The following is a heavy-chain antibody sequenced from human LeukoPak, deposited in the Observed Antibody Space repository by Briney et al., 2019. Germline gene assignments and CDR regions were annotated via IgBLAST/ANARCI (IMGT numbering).Heavy chain of an antibody. J-gene: IGHJ3*02. Sequence: PGGSLRLSCAASGFTFSSYGMHWVRQAPGKGLEWVAFIRYDGSNKYYADSVKGRFTISRDNSKNTLYLQMNSLRAEDTAVYYCARGRPYYYDSSAHAFDIWGQGTMVTVSS. V-gene: IGHV3-30*02. D-gene: IGHD3-22*01. CDR2: IRYDGSNK. CDR1: GFTFSSYG. CDR3: ARGRPYYYDSSAHAFDI.